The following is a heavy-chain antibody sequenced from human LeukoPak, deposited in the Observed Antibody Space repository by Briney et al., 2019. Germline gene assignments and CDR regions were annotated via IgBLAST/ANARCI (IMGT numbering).Heavy chain of an antibody. Sequence: QTGGSLRLSCAASGFTFSSYWMSWVRQAPGKGLEWVANIKQDGSEEVYVDSVKGRFTISRDNAKNSLFLQMNTLRAEDTAVYYCARDPYSSTWSYGMDVWGQGTTVTVSS. V-gene: IGHV3-7*05. J-gene: IGHJ6*02. D-gene: IGHD6-6*01. CDR1: GFTFSSYW. CDR2: IKQDGSEE. CDR3: ARDPYSSTWSYGMDV.